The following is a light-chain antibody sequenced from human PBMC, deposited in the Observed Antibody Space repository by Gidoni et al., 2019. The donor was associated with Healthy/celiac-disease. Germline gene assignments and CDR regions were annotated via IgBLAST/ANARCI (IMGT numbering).Light chain of an antibody. CDR2: GNS. CDR1: SSNIGAGYD. Sequence: QSVLTQPPSVSGAPGQRVTISCTGSSSNIGAGYDVHWYQQLPGPAPKLLIYGNSNRPSGVPDRFSGSTSGTSASLAITGLQADDEADYYCQSYDSSLSGSRVFGGGTKLTVL. CDR3: QSYDSSLSGSRV. J-gene: IGLJ3*02. V-gene: IGLV1-40*01.